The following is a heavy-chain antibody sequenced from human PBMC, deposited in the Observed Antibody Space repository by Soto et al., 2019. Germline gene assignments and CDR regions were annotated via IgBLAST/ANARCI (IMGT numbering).Heavy chain of an antibody. CDR3: ARDKARLQLGGNYYYILDV. Sequence: QVQLEQSGAEVKKPGSSVKVSCKASGGTFKNSAISWVRQAPGQGLEWMGGIMPVFRTPDYSQKFQGRVNITADXSXXXVXXELSGLRSDDTAIYYCARDKARLQLGGNYYYILDVWGQGTTVTVSS. J-gene: IGHJ6*02. V-gene: IGHV1-69*12. CDR1: GGTFKNSA. CDR2: IMPVFRTP. D-gene: IGHD5-12*01.